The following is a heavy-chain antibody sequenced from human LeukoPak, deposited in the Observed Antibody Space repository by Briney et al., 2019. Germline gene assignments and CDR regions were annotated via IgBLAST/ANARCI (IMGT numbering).Heavy chain of an antibody. CDR1: GFTFSDYY. CDR2: ISGSGGSP. CDR3: AKAGSGSYYPTWFDP. V-gene: IGHV3-23*01. D-gene: IGHD3-10*01. Sequence: GGSLRLSCAPSGFTFSDYYISWVRQAPGKGLEWVSTISGSGGSPYYADSVKGRFTISRDISKNTLYLQVNSLRAEDTAVYYCAKAGSGSYYPTWFDPWGQGTLVTVSS. J-gene: IGHJ5*02.